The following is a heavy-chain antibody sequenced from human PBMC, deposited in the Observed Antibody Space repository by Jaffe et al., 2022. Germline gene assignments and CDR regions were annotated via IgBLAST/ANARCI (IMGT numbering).Heavy chain of an antibody. V-gene: IGHV3-30*02. Sequence: QVQLVESGGGVVQPGGSLRLSCAASGFTFSSYGMHWVRQAPGKGLEWVAFIRYDGSNKYYADSVKGRFTISRDNSKNTLYLQMNSLRAEDTAVYYCAKSTVTTYYFDYWGQGTLVTVSS. CDR3: AKSTVTTYYFDY. CDR1: GFTFSSYG. D-gene: IGHD4-17*01. CDR2: IRYDGSNK. J-gene: IGHJ4*02.